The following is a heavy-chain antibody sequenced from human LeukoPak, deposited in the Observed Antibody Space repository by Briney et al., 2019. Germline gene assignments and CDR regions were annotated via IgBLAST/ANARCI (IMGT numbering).Heavy chain of an antibody. V-gene: IGHV3-43D*04. Sequence: PGGSLRLSCAASGFTFDDYAMHWVRQAPGKGLEWVSVISWDGGSTYYADSVKGRFTISRDNSKHTLYLQMNSLGAEDTALYYCAKDKEYSGFGPILSGYYYGMDVWGKGTTVTVSS. CDR1: GFTFDDYA. CDR3: AKDKEYSGFGPILSGYYYGMDV. D-gene: IGHD5-12*01. J-gene: IGHJ6*04. CDR2: ISWDGGST.